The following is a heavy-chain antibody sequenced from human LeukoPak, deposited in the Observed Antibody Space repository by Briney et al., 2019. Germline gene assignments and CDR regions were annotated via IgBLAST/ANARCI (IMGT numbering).Heavy chain of an antibody. CDR3: ARDPDHKLELPA. D-gene: IGHD1-7*01. CDR1: GFIFDDYA. Sequence: GGSLRLSCAASGFIFDDYAMHWVRQAPGKGLEWVSGISWNSGKIDYADSVKGRFTISRDNAKNSLYLQMNSLRAEDTAVYYCARDPDHKLELPAWGQGTLVTVSS. J-gene: IGHJ5*02. CDR2: ISWNSGKI. V-gene: IGHV3-9*01.